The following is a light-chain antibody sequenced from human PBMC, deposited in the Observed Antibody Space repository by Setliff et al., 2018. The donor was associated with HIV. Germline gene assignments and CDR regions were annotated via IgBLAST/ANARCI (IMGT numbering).Light chain of an antibody. V-gene: IGLV2-14*02. J-gene: IGLJ1*01. Sequence: QSALAQPASVSGSPGQSITISCTGTSSDVGSYNLVSWYKQHPGKAPKLMIFQLINRPSGVSNRFSGSKSGNTASLTISGLQAEDEADYYCSASRPSRTLVVFGTGTKATVL. CDR3: SASRPSRTLVV. CDR2: QLI. CDR1: SSDVGSYNL.